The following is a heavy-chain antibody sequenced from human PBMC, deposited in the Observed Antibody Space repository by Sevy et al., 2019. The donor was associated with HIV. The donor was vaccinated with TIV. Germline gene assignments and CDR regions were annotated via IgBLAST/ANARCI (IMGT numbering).Heavy chain of an antibody. J-gene: IGHJ4*02. CDR2: ISYDGSHK. Sequence: GGSLRLSCAASGFIFGSYAMNWVRQAPGKGLEWVAVISYDGSHKYYADSVKGRFTISRDSSKNTLYLQMHGLGTDDTALYYCARDPGSSWSSFDYWGQGTLVTVSS. D-gene: IGHD6-13*01. CDR3: ARDPGSSWSSFDY. CDR1: GFIFGSYA. V-gene: IGHV3-30-3*01.